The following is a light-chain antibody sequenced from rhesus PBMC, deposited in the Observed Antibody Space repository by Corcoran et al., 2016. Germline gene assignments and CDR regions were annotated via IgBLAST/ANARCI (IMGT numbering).Light chain of an antibody. CDR1: FDDVGGYDY. CDR3: GAYAGSNTFV. J-gene: IGLJ1*01. V-gene: IGLV2-23*01. Sequence: QAALTQPPSVSGSPGQSVTISCTGTFDDVGGYDYVSWFQQHPGTAPKLIIYEVTKRPSGVSARFSGSRSGNTASLTISGLQTEDETDDYGGAYAGSNTFVFGGGTRVTVL. CDR2: EVT.